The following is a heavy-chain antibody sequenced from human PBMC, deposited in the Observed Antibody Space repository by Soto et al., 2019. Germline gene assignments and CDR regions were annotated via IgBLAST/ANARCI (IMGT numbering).Heavy chain of an antibody. CDR3: ATEYYDIFSGYQVN. Sequence: DSVKVSCKVYGYTITELSMHWVRQAPGKGLEWMGGFDPEDGETIYAQKFQGRATMTEDTSTDTAYMELSSLRSEDTAVYYCATEYYDIFSGYQVNWGHGTLVTVSS. D-gene: IGHD3-9*01. CDR2: FDPEDGET. CDR1: GYTITELS. J-gene: IGHJ4*01. V-gene: IGHV1-24*01.